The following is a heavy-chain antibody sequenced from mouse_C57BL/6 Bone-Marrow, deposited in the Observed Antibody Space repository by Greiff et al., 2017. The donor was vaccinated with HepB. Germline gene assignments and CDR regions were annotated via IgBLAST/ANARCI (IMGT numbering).Heavy chain of an antibody. Sequence: EVQLVESGGGLVKPGGSLKLSCAASGFTFSSYAMSWVRQTPEKRLEWVATISDGGSYTYYPDNVKGRFTISRDNAKNNLYLQMSHLKSEDTAMYYCAREEGIYYYGSRSWYFDVWGTGTTVTVSS. CDR1: GFTFSSYA. CDR2: ISDGGSYT. J-gene: IGHJ1*03. V-gene: IGHV5-4*01. D-gene: IGHD1-1*01. CDR3: AREEGIYYYGSRSWYFDV.